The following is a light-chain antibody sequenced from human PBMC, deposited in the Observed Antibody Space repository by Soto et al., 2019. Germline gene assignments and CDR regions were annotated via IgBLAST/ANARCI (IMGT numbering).Light chain of an antibody. Sequence: DIQMTQSPSSLSASVGDRVTITCQASQDISNYLNWYQQKPGKAPKLLIYGASNLETGVPSRFSGSGSGTDFTFTISSLQPEDIATYYCQQYDNLPGTFGQGTRLEIK. V-gene: IGKV1-33*01. CDR2: GAS. CDR3: QQYDNLPGT. CDR1: QDISNY. J-gene: IGKJ5*01.